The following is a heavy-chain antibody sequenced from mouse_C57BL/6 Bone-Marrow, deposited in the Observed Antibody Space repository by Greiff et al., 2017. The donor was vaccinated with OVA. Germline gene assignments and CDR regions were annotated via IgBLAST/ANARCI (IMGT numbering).Heavy chain of an antibody. Sequence: VQLQQSGPGLVQPSQSLSITCTVSGFSLTSYGVHWVRQSPGKGLEWLGVIWSGGSTDYNAAFISRLSISKDNSKSQVFFKMNSLQADDTAIYYCARKLYYGYDWFAYWGQGTLVTVSA. J-gene: IGHJ3*01. CDR1: GFSLTSYG. CDR2: IWSGGST. D-gene: IGHD2-2*01. V-gene: IGHV2-2*01. CDR3: ARKLYYGYDWFAY.